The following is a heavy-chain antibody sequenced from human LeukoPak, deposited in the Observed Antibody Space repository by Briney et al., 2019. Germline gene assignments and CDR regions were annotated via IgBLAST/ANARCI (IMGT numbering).Heavy chain of an antibody. V-gene: IGHV3-23*01. D-gene: IGHD3-9*01. CDR2: IFGSGLST. CDR1: GFSFSSYA. J-gene: IGHJ4*02. Sequence: ASLRPSCAASGFSFSSYAMSAGRHAPGKGVEWVSAIFGSGLSTYYADSVKGRFTVSTENSKSTLYLQMNSLRAEDTALYYCAKWGDYDVLTGNYVPDYWGQGTLVTVSS. CDR3: AKWGDYDVLTGNYVPDY.